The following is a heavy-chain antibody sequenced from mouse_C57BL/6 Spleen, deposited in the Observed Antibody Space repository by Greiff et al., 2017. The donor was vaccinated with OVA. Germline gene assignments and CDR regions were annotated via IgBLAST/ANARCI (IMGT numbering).Heavy chain of an antibody. CDR1: GYAFSSSW. D-gene: IGHD1-1*01. Sequence: VHLVESGPELVKPGASVKISCKASGYAFSSSWMNWVKQRPGKGLEWIGRIYPGDGDTNYNGKFKGKATLTADKSSSTAYMQLSSLPSEDSAVYFCARGDYYGSSYVEGYAMDYWGQGTAVTVSS. V-gene: IGHV1-82*01. CDR2: IYPGDGDT. J-gene: IGHJ4*01. CDR3: ARGDYYGSSYVEGYAMDY.